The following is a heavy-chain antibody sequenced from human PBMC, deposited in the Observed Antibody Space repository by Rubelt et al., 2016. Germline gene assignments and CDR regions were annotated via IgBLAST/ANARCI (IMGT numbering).Heavy chain of an antibody. CDR2: IFSDGNT. V-gene: IGHV4-59*08. D-gene: IGHD3-10*02. CDR1: GGSVSSHF. J-gene: IGHJ4*02. Sequence: QVQLQESGPGLVKPSETLSLTCTVSGGSVSSHFWGWIRQSPGKGLEWLGYIFSDGNTNYDPSFSSRVTISLDTSQNQISLRVRSVTVAYTAVYYCFGQPRPFYYVPSGKYYFDPWGQGTLVTVAS. CDR3: FGQPRPFYYVPSGKYYFDP.